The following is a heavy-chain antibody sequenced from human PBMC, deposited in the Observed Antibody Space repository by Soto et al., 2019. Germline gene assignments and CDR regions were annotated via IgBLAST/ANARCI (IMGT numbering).Heavy chain of an antibody. J-gene: IGHJ6*02. V-gene: IGHV4-31*03. CDR2: IYYSGST. Sequence: TLSLTCTVSGGSISSGGYYWSWIRQHPGKGLEWIGYIYYSGSTYYNPSLKSRVTISVDTSKNQFSLKLSSVTAADTAVYYCARAWGIQLWLRPYGMDGWGQGNTVTVPS. D-gene: IGHD5-18*01. CDR1: GGSISSGGYY. CDR3: ARAWGIQLWLRPYGMDG.